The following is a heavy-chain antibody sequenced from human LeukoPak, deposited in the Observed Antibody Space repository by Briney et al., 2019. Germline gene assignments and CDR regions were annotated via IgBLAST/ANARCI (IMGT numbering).Heavy chain of an antibody. Sequence: GGSLRLSCTASGFTFGDYAMSWVRQAPGKGLEWVGFIRSKAYGGTTEYAASVKGRFTISRDDSKSIAYLQMNSLKTEDTAVYYCTRDVGATRPDAFDIWGQGTMVTVSS. CDR1: GFTFGDYA. D-gene: IGHD1-26*01. CDR2: IRSKAYGGTT. CDR3: TRDVGATRPDAFDI. J-gene: IGHJ3*02. V-gene: IGHV3-49*04.